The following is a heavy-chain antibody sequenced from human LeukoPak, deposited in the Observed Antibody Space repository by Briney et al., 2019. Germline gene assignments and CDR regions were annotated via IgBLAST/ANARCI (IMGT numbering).Heavy chain of an antibody. D-gene: IGHD2-15*01. J-gene: IGHJ4*02. Sequence: SGGSLRLSCAASGFTFSSYSMNWVRQAPGKGLEWVSSISSSSSYIYYADSVKGRFTISRDNAKNSLYLQMNSLRAEDTAVYYCARDCCSGGSCYSYFDYWGQGTLVTVSS. V-gene: IGHV3-21*01. CDR1: GFTFSSYS. CDR3: ARDCCSGGSCYSYFDY. CDR2: ISSSSSYI.